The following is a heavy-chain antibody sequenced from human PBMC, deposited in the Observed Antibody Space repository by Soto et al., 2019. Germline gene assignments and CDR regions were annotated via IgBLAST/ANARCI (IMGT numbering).Heavy chain of an antibody. V-gene: IGHV3-30*18. J-gene: IGHJ6*02. CDR2: ISYDGSNK. CDR1: GFTFSSYG. D-gene: IGHD3-10*01. Sequence: GGCLRLSCAASGFTFSSYGMHWVRQAPGKGLEWVAVISYDGSNKYYADSVKGRFTISRDNSKNTLYLQMNSLRAEDTAVYYCSKDRSYMGEELADYYYYYGMDGWGQGTTVTVSS. CDR3: SKDRSYMGEELADYYYYYGMDG.